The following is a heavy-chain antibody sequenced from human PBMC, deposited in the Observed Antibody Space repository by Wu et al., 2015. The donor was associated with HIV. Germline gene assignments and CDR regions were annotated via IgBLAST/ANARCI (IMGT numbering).Heavy chain of an antibody. J-gene: IGHJ4*02. CDR3: ARLGPPCSTDTCYYHFDY. V-gene: IGHV1-18*01. D-gene: IGHD2-2*01. CDR2: ISTYNGNT. CDR1: GYTFTTYG. Sequence: QVQLVQSGTEVKKPGASVKVSCKASGYTFTTYGITWVRQAPGQGLEWMGWISTYNGNTNYAQNLQGRVTMTRDTSTTTAYMELRSLRSDDTALYYCARLGPPCSTDTCYYHFDYWGQGTLVTVSS.